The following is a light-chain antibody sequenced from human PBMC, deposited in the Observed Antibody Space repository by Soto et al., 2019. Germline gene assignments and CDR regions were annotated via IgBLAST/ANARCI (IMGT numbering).Light chain of an antibody. CDR2: DVN. CDR1: SSDVGSYNR. V-gene: IGLV2-18*02. J-gene: IGLJ1*01. Sequence: ALPQPPSVSGSPGQSVAISCTGTSSDVGSYNRVSWYQQPPGTAPKLMIYDVNNRPSGVPDRFSGSKSGNTASLTISGLQAEDEADYYCSSYTISSTYVFGTGTKVTVL. CDR3: SSYTISSTYV.